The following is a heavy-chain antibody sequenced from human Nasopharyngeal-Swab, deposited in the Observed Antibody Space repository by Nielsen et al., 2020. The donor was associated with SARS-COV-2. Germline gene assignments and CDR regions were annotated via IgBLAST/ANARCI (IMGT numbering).Heavy chain of an antibody. Sequence: WIRQPPGKGLEWIGYIYYSGSTNYNPPLKSRVAISVDTPKNQFSLKLSSVTAADTAVYYCARALTGTSFFDPWGQGTLVTVSS. CDR3: ARALTGTSFFDP. J-gene: IGHJ5*02. D-gene: IGHD1-20*01. V-gene: IGHV4-59*01. CDR2: IYYSGST.